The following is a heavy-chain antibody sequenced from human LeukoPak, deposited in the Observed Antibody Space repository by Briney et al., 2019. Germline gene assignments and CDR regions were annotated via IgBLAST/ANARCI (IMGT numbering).Heavy chain of an antibody. J-gene: IGHJ5*02. CDR1: GGSISSSSYY. Sequence: KPSETLSLTCTVSGGSISSSSYYWGWIRQPPGKGLEWIGSIYYSGSTYYNPSLKSRVTISVDTSKNQFSLKLSSVTAADTAVYYCARGLRNWNDAGKYNWFDPWGQGTLVTVSS. CDR3: ARGLRNWNDAGKYNWFDP. V-gene: IGHV4-39*07. D-gene: IGHD1-20*01. CDR2: IYYSGST.